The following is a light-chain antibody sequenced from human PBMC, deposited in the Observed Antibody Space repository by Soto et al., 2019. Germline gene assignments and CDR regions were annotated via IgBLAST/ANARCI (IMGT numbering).Light chain of an antibody. CDR2: DVS. CDR3: SSYTSSSPVV. Sequence: QSVLTQPASVSGSPGQSITISCTGTSSDVGGYNYVSWYQQHPGKAPKLMIYDVSNRPSGVSYRFSGSKSGNTASLTISGLQAEDEADYYCSSYTSSSPVVFGGGTKLTVL. J-gene: IGLJ2*01. V-gene: IGLV2-14*01. CDR1: SSDVGGYNY.